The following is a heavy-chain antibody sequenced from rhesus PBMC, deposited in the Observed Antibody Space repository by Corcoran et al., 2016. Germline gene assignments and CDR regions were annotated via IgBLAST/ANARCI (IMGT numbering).Heavy chain of an antibody. V-gene: IGHV4S9*01. J-gene: IGHJ5-1*01. CDR2: FFGSTAST. Sequence: QVQLQESGPGLVKPSETLSLTCAVSGGSISDSYYVNWIRQAPGGGREWGGNFFGSTASTSYNPVLKSRVTISKDTSKSQFFLNLSSVTAADTALYYCARDGALSGGWSGNQFDVWGAGVLVTVSS. CDR1: GGSISDSYY. D-gene: IGHD6-37*01. CDR3: ARDGALSGGWSGNQFDV.